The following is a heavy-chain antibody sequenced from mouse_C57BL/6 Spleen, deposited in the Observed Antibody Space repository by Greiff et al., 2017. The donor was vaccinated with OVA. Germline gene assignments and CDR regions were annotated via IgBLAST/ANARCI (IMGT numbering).Heavy chain of an antibody. CDR2: IDPNSGGT. V-gene: IGHV1-72*01. J-gene: IGHJ4*01. D-gene: IGHD1-1*01. CDR1: GYTFTSYW. Sequence: QVQLQQPGAELVKPGASVKLSCKASGYTFTSYWMHWVKQRPGRGLEWIGRIDPNSGGTKYNEKFKSKATLTVDKPSSTAYMQLSSLTSEDSAVYYCARSNLGINYYVSNYAMDYWGQGTSVTVSS. CDR3: ARSNLGINYYVSNYAMDY.